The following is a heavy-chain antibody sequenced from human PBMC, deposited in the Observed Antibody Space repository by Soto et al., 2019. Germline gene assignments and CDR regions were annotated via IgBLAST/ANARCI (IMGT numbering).Heavy chain of an antibody. CDR1: GGSFSGYY. J-gene: IGHJ5*02. CDR3: ARDEYCSGGSCYSVPGWFDP. Sequence: PSETLSLTCAVYGGSFSGYYWSWIRQPPGKGLEWIGEINHSGSTNYNPSLKSRVTISVDTSKNQFSLKLSSVTAADTAVYYCARDEYCSGGSCYSVPGWFDPWGQGXLVTVSS. D-gene: IGHD2-15*01. CDR2: INHSGST. V-gene: IGHV4-34*01.